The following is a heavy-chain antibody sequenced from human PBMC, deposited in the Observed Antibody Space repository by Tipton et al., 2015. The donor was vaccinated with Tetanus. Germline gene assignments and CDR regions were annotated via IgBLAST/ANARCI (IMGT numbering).Heavy chain of an antibody. J-gene: IGHJ6*02. V-gene: IGHV1-2*02. CDR1: GYTFTGYY. CDR2: IDPNSGGT. D-gene: IGHD3-22*01. CDR3: ARDRGDYIFYGMAV. Sequence: QVQLVQSGAEVKKPEASVKVSCKASGYTFTGYYIYWVRQAPGQGLEWMGWIDPNSGGTVYAQKFHGRVTMTRDTSISTAYMELRSLRSDGTAVYYCARDRGDYIFYGMAVWGPGTTVPVS.